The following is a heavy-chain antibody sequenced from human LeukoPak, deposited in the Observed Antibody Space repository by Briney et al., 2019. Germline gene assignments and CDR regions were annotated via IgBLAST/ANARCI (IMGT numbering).Heavy chain of an antibody. Sequence: GGSLRLSRAAPGFTFSNYAMSWVRQAPGKGLEWVSGISGSGGSTYYADSVGRFSISRDNSKNTLYLQMTSLRAEDTAVYYCGKEGRGMGAATIDYWGQGTLVTVSS. D-gene: IGHD1-26*01. J-gene: IGHJ4*02. CDR1: GFTFSNYA. CDR2: ISGSGGST. CDR3: GKEGRGMGAATIDY. V-gene: IGHV3-23*01.